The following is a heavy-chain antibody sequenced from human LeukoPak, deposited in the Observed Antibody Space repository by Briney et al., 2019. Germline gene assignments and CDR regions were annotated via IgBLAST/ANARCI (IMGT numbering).Heavy chain of an antibody. J-gene: IGHJ3*02. CDR1: GDSISSYY. D-gene: IGHD1-26*01. Sequence: SETLSLTCTVSGDSISSYYWSWIRQPPGTGLEWIGYIHYSGNTNYNPSLKSRVSISVDTSNNQFSLKLSSVTAADTAVYYCARPGWVGATGAFHIWGQGILVTVSS. V-gene: IGHV4-59*01. CDR2: IHYSGNT. CDR3: ARPGWVGATGAFHI.